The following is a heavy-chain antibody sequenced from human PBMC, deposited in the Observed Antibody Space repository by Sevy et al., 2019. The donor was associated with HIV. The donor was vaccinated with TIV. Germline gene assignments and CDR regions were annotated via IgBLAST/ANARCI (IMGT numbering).Heavy chain of an antibody. D-gene: IGHD2-8*01. V-gene: IGHV3-23*01. CDR1: GFTFSKYS. J-gene: IGHJ4*02. CDR3: AREGCTKPHDY. Sequence: GCSLRLSCAASGFTFSKYSMSWVRQPPGKGLEWVSTLSFGCGEINYADSVKGRFTISSDNHKSSVYLQMNNLRPEYTAVYYCAREGCTKPHDYWGQGTLVTVSS. CDR2: LSFGCGEI.